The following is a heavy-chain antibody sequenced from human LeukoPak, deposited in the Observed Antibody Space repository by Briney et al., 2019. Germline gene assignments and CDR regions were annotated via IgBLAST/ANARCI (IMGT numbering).Heavy chain of an antibody. CDR3: ARQRRYSSGWFSYFDY. Sequence: AETLSLTCTVSGGSISSSTYYWGWIRQPPGKGLEWIGNIFYRGSSYYNPSLRGRVTISVDTSKNQFSLKLSSVTTADTAMYYCARQRRYSSGWFSYFDYWGQGTLVTVS. CDR1: GGSISSSTYY. D-gene: IGHD6-19*01. CDR2: IFYRGSS. V-gene: IGHV4-39*01. J-gene: IGHJ4*02.